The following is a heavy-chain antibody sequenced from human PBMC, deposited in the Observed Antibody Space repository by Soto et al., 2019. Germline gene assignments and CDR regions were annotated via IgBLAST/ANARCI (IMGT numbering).Heavy chain of an antibody. D-gene: IGHD4-17*01. CDR2: IYYSGST. CDR1: GGSISSSSYY. Sequence: SETLSLTCTVSGGSISSSSYYWGWIRQPPGKGLEWIGSIYYSGSTYYNPSLKSRVTISVDTSKNQFSLKLSSVTAADTAVYYCARPGRSYGDYGCYYYMDVWGKGTTVTVSS. J-gene: IGHJ6*03. CDR3: ARPGRSYGDYGCYYYMDV. V-gene: IGHV4-39*01.